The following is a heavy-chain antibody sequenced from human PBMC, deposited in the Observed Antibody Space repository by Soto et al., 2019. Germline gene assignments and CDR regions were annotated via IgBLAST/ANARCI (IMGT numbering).Heavy chain of an antibody. CDR1: GYTFTSYG. D-gene: IGHD1-7*01. CDR2: ISAYNGNT. Sequence: ASVKVSCKASGYTFTSYGISWVRQAPGQGIEWMGWISAYNGNTNYAQKLQGRVTMTTDTSTSTAYMELRSLRSDDTAVYYCARDFSITGTTGYWCQGTLGTVSS. CDR3: ARDFSITGTTGY. V-gene: IGHV1-18*01. J-gene: IGHJ4*02.